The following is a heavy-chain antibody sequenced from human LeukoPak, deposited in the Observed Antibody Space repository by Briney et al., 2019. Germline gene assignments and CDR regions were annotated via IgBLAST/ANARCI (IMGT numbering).Heavy chain of an antibody. CDR1: GYPFTTYE. D-gene: IGHD1-14*01. V-gene: IGHV1-8*01. J-gene: IGHJ5*02. CDR3: ARGPRNDP. Sequence: ASVKVSCKTSGYPFTTYEINWVRQAAGQGLGWMGWVHPDTGYADYAQKFQGRVTMTSDTSISTAYMELSSLRSGDTAVYFCARGPRNDPWGQGTLVTVSS. CDR2: VHPDTGYA.